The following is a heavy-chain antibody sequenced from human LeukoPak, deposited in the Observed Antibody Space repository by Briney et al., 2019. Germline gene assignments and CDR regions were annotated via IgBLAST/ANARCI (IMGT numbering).Heavy chain of an antibody. Sequence: PSETLSLTCAVYGGSFSGYYWNWIRQSPGKELEWIGYISYSGSTNYNPSLKSRVTISVDKSKNQFSLELSSVIVADSAVYYCAGDVLRGDGYNFDYWGQGTLVTVSS. V-gene: IGHV4-59*01. CDR1: GGSFSGYY. CDR3: AGDVLRGDGYNFDY. CDR2: ISYSGST. D-gene: IGHD5-24*01. J-gene: IGHJ4*02.